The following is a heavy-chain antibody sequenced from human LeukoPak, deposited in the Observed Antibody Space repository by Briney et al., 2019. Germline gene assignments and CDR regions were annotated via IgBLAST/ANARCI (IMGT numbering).Heavy chain of an antibody. CDR3: ARERPLQTYYYYGMDV. Sequence: SETLSLTCTVSGGSISSYYWSWIRQPAGKGLEWIGRIYTSGSTNYNPSLKSRVTMSVDTSKNQFSLKLSSVTAADTAVYCCARERPLQTYYYYGMDVWGQGTTVTVSS. D-gene: IGHD5-24*01. CDR2: IYTSGST. V-gene: IGHV4-4*07. J-gene: IGHJ6*02. CDR1: GGSISSYY.